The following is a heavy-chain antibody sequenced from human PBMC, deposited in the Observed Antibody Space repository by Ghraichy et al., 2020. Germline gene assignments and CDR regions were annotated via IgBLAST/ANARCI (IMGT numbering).Heavy chain of an antibody. CDR1: GGSISSYY. Sequence: SETLSLTCTVSGGSISSYYWSWIRQPPGKGLEWIGYIYYSGNTNYNPSLMSRVTMSVDTSKNQFSLKLSSVTAADTAVYYCARTLAVAATEIGYYYSYYGMDVWGQGTTVTVSS. J-gene: IGHJ6*02. D-gene: IGHD6-19*01. CDR3: ARTLAVAATEIGYYYSYYGMDV. V-gene: IGHV4-59*01. CDR2: IYYSGNT.